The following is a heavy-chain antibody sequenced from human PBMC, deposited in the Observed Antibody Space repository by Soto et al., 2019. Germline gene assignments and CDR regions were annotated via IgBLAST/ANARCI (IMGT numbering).Heavy chain of an antibody. D-gene: IGHD6-6*01. CDR3: AKASNSSPWFDSWLES. Sequence: GGSLRLSCAASGFNFRYYAMTWVRQAPGKGLEWVSSINDNGDSTHYADSVKGRFTISRDNSKNTLYLQMNSLTAEDTAVYFCAKASNSSPWFDSWLESWGQGTLVTVS. V-gene: IGHV3-23*01. CDR1: GFNFRYYA. CDR2: INDNGDST. J-gene: IGHJ5*01.